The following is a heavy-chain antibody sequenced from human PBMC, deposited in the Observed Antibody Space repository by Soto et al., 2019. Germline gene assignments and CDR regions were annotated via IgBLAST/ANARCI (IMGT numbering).Heavy chain of an antibody. CDR1: GFTFSSYS. V-gene: IGHV3-48*01. CDR3: APSLDV. J-gene: IGHJ6*02. CDR2: ISSSSSTI. Sequence: EVHLVESGGGLVQPGGSLRLSCAASGFTFSSYSMNWFRQAPGKGVEWVSYISSSSSTIYYAHSVKVRFTITRDNAKNSLYLHMDSLRAEDTAVYYCAPSLDVWGQGTTVTVSS.